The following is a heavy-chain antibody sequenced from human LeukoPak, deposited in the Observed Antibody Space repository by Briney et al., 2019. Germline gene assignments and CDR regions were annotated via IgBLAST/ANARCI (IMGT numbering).Heavy chain of an antibody. CDR1: GGTFSSYA. V-gene: IGHV1-69*05. Sequence: ASVRVSCKASGGTFSSYAISWVRQAPGQGLEWMGGIIPIFGTANYAQKFQGRVTITTDESTSTAYRELSSLRSEDTAVYYCARDGYGSGSYYWFDPWGQGTLVTVSS. D-gene: IGHD3-10*01. CDR3: ARDGYGSGSYYWFDP. J-gene: IGHJ5*02. CDR2: IIPIFGTA.